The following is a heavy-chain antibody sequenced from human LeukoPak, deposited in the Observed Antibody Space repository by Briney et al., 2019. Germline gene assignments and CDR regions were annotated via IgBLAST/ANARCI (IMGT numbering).Heavy chain of an antibody. V-gene: IGHV4-61*01. Sequence: SETLSLTCTVSGGSVSSGSHYWSWIRQPPGTGLEWIGYIYYSGSTNYNPSLKSRVTMSVDTSKNQFSLKLRSVTAADTAVYYCAREYSGYDGTQFDYWGQGTLVTVSS. CDR3: AREYSGYDGTQFDY. J-gene: IGHJ4*02. D-gene: IGHD5-12*01. CDR2: IYYSGST. CDR1: GGSVSSGSHY.